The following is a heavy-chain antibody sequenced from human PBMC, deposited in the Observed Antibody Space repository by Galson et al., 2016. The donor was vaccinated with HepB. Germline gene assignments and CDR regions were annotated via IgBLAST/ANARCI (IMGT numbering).Heavy chain of an antibody. CDR3: AKGRPDYYGSGSYAPLDY. J-gene: IGHJ4*02. V-gene: IGHV3-33*06. D-gene: IGHD3-10*01. CDR2: IWYDGSQK. CDR1: RFTFSNYG. Sequence: SLRLSCAASRFTFSNYGMHWVRQAPGKGLEWVAVIWYDGSQKYYADSVKGRFTISRDNSKNTLSLQMNSLRAEDTAVHYCAKGRPDYYGSGSYAPLDYWGQGTLVTVSS.